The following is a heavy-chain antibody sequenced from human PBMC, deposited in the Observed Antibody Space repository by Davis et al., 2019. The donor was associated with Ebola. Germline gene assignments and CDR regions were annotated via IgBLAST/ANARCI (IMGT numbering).Heavy chain of an antibody. CDR2: ISGSGGST. D-gene: IGHD1-1*01. CDR3: ARGARYRGYYFDY. CDR1: GFTFSSDA. J-gene: IGHJ4*02. V-gene: IGHV3-23*01. Sequence: GESLKISCAASGFTFSSDAMSWVRQAPGKGLEWVSAISGSGGSTYYADSVKGRFTISRGNSKNTLYLQMNSLRAEDTAVYYCARGARYRGYYFDYWGQGTLVTVSS.